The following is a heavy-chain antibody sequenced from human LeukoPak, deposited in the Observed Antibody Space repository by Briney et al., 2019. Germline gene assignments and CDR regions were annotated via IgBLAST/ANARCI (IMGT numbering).Heavy chain of an antibody. J-gene: IGHJ4*02. Sequence: GESLKISCKGPGYSFTSYWIGWVRQMPGKGLEWMGIIYPGDSDTRYSPSFQGQVTISADKSISTAYLQWSSLKASDTAMYYCARLEYSSRWYRSITYWGQGTLVTVSS. CDR1: GYSFTSYW. V-gene: IGHV5-51*01. CDR2: IYPGDSDT. D-gene: IGHD6-13*01. CDR3: ARLEYSSRWYRSITY.